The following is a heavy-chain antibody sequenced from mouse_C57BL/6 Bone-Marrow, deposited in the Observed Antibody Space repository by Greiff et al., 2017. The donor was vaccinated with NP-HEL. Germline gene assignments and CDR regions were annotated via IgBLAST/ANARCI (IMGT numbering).Heavy chain of an antibody. CDR2: IYPGSGNT. D-gene: IGHD2-2*01. CDR3: ARGVTTKVYFDY. Sequence: VHLVESGAELVRPGASVKLSCKASGYTFTDYYINWVKQRPGQGLEWIARIYPGSGNTYYNEKFKGKATLTAEKSSSTAYMQLSSLTSEDSAVYFCARGVTTKVYFDYWGRGTTLTVSS. CDR1: GYTFTDYY. J-gene: IGHJ2*01. V-gene: IGHV1-76*01.